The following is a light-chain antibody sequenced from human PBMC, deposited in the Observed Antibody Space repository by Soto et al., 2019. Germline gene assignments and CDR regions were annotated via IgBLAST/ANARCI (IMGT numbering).Light chain of an antibody. Sequence: SVLSHPPSASVTPGHIFTISCSGSSSNIGSFTVSWYQQLPGRAPKLLIYSTSQRSSGVPDRFSGSKSGTSASLAISGLKSEDEAEYYCAAWDGSLNGKYVLGNGKKVNVL. J-gene: IGLJ1*01. V-gene: IGLV1-44*01. CDR3: AAWDGSLNGKYV. CDR1: SSNIGSFT. CDR2: STS.